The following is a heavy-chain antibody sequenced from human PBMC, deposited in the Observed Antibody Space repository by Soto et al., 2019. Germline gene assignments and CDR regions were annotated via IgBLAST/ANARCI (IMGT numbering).Heavy chain of an antibody. J-gene: IGHJ6*03. CDR3: AREYSSSSESEDYYYYMDV. CDR1: GGTFSSYT. CDR2: IIPILGIA. Sequence: SVKVSCKASGGTFSSYTISWVRQAPGQGLEWMGRIIPILGIANYAQKFQGRVTITADKSTSTAYMELSSLRSEDTAVYYCAREYSSSSESEDYYYYMDVWGKGTTVTVSS. D-gene: IGHD6-6*01. V-gene: IGHV1-69*02.